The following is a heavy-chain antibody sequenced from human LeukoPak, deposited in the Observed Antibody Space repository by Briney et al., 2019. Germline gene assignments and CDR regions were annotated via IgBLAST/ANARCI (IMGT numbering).Heavy chain of an antibody. Sequence: GGSLRLSCAASGFTFSSYAMSWVRQAPGKGLEWVGRIKSKADGGTTDYAAPVKGRFTISRDDSKNTLSLQMNSLKTEDTAVYYCTSSYTSGWYGPFDYWGQGTLVTVSS. CDR2: IKSKADGGTT. CDR1: GFTFSSYA. CDR3: TSSYTSGWYGPFDY. J-gene: IGHJ4*02. D-gene: IGHD6-19*01. V-gene: IGHV3-15*01.